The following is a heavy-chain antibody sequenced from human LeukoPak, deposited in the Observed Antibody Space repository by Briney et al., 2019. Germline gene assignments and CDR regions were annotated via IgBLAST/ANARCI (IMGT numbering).Heavy chain of an antibody. D-gene: IGHD3-3*01. V-gene: IGHV4-39*01. Sequence: PSETLSLTCTVSGGSISSSNYYWGWVRQPPGKGLEWIANIYCSGSTYYSPSLRSRVTISVDTSKNQFSLKLTSVTAADTAVYYCARHASVSGNWPRPLDYWGQGSLVTVSS. CDR2: IYCSGST. CDR1: GGSISSSNYY. J-gene: IGHJ4*02. CDR3: ARHASVSGNWPRPLDY.